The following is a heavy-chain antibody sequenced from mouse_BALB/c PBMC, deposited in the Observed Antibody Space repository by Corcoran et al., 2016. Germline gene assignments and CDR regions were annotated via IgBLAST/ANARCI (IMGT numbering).Heavy chain of an antibody. J-gene: IGHJ1*01. D-gene: IGHD4-1*01. CDR3: ANWDWYCDV. CDR2: IDPANGNT. V-gene: IGHV14-3*02. Sequence: EVQLQQSGAELVKPGASVKLPCTASGFNIKDTYMHWVKQRPEQGLEWIGRIDPANGNTKYDPKFQGKATITADTSSNTAYLQLSSLTSEDTAVYYCANWDWYCDVWGAGTTVTVSS. CDR1: GFNIKDTY.